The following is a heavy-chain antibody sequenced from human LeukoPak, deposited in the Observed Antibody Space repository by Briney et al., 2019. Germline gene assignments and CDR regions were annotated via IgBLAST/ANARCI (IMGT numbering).Heavy chain of an antibody. J-gene: IGHJ4*02. CDR3: ARGRDILTGYSLGY. Sequence: GGSLRLSCAASGFTFSSYGMHWVRQAPGKGLEWVAVISYDGSNKYYADSVKGRFTISRDNAKNSLYLQMNSLRAEDTAVYYCARGRDILTGYSLGYWGQGTLVTVSS. D-gene: IGHD3-9*01. V-gene: IGHV3-30*03. CDR1: GFTFSSYG. CDR2: ISYDGSNK.